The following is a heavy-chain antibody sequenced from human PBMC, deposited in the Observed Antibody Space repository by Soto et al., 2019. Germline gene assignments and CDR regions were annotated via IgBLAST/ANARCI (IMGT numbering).Heavy chain of an antibody. V-gene: IGHV5-51*01. CDR3: ARGVWSPRYTSHYGLDV. CDR1: GYSFTSYW. CDR2: IYPGDSDT. D-gene: IGHD3-3*01. J-gene: IGHJ6*02. Sequence: PGESLKISCKGSGYSFTSYWIGWVRQMPGKGLEWMGIIYPGDSDTRYSPSFQGQVTISADKSISTAYLQWSSLKASDTAMYYCARGVWSPRYTSHYGLDVWGQGTTVTVSS.